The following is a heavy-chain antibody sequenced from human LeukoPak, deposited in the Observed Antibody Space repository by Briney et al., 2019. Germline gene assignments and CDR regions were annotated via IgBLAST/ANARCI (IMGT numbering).Heavy chain of an antibody. D-gene: IGHD2-21*01. V-gene: IGHV4-34*01. Sequence: SGTLSLTCAVYGGSFSGYYWSWIRQPPGKGLEWIGEINHSGSTNYNPSLESRVTISVDTSKNQFSLKLSSVTAADTAVYYCARGVFLFYYYGMDVWGQGTTVTVPS. CDR2: INHSGST. J-gene: IGHJ6*02. CDR1: GGSFSGYY. CDR3: ARGVFLFYYYGMDV.